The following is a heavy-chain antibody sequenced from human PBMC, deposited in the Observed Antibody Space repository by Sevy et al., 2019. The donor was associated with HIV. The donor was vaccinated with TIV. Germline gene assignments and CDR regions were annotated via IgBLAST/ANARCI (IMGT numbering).Heavy chain of an antibody. V-gene: IGHV4-59*01. J-gene: IGHJ6*02. CDR3: ARASPDYYYGMDV. CDR1: GDSISGYY. Sequence: SETLSLTCTVSGDSISGYYRSWIRQPPGKGLEWIGYSYYSGSTTYNPPLKSRVTTSVDTSKNQFSLKLSSVTAADTAVYYCARASPDYYYGMDVWGQGTTVTVSS. CDR2: SYYSGST.